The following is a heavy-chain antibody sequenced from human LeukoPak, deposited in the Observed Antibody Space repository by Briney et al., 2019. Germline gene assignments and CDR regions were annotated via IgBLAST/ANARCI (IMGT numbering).Heavy chain of an antibody. CDR3: ARHLGNWGWNDF. CDR2: IWYDGFNK. V-gene: IGHV3-33*01. J-gene: IGHJ4*02. CDR1: GFTFSSYV. Sequence: GGSLRLSCAASGFTFSSYVMHWVRQAPGKGLEWVAVIWYDGFNKYYADSLKGRFTISRDNSKNTLYLQMNNLRAEDTAVYYCARHLGNWGWNDFWGQGTLVTVSS. D-gene: IGHD7-27*01.